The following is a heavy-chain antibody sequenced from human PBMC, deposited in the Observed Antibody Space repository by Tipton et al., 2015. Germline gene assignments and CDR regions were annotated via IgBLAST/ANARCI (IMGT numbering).Heavy chain of an antibody. V-gene: IGHV5-51*03. D-gene: IGHD4-23*01. CDR3: TRRGGDF. CDR2: IFPADSDT. Sequence: QLVQSGAEVKKPGESLTISCSTSGFNFPNFWIAWVRQRPGKGLEWMGMIFPADSDTTYSPSFQGHVTISADKSTSPAYLHLTTLQASDTAIYYCTRRGGDFWGQGTLVSVS. J-gene: IGHJ4*02. CDR1: GFNFPNFW.